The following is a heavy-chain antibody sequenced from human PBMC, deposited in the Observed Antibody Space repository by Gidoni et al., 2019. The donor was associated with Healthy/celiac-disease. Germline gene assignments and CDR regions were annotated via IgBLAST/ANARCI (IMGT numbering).Heavy chain of an antibody. Sequence: QVQLQESGPGLVKPSQTLSLTCPVSGGSIRSGGYYWSWIRQHPGKGLEWIGYRYYSGSTYYNPSLKSRVTISVDTSKNQFSLKLSSVTAADTAVYYCARVWPEGDYGGNPLWFDYWGQGTLVTVSS. CDR3: ARVWPEGDYGGNPLWFDY. D-gene: IGHD4-17*01. J-gene: IGHJ4*02. CDR2: RYYSGST. CDR1: GGSIRSGGYY. V-gene: IGHV4-31*03.